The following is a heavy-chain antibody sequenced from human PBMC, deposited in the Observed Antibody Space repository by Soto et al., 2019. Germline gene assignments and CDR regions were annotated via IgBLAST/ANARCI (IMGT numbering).Heavy chain of an antibody. CDR1: GFTFDDYT. D-gene: IGHD6-19*01. Sequence: PGGSLRLSCAASGFTFDDYTMHWVRQAPGKGLEWVSLISWDGGSTYYADSVKGRFTISRDNSKNSLYLQMNSLRTEDTALYYCAKDPIRDSSGWLEDWGQGTLVNVAS. CDR3: AKDPIRDSSGWLED. V-gene: IGHV3-43*01. J-gene: IGHJ4*02. CDR2: ISWDGGST.